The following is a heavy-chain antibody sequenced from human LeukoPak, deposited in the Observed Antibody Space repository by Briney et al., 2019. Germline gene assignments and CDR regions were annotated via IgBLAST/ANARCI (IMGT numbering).Heavy chain of an antibody. CDR2: IYYSGST. V-gene: IGHV4-59*01. Sequence: SETLSLTCTVSGGSISSYYWSWIRQPPGKGLEWIGYIYYSGSTNYNPSLKSRVTISVDTSKNQFSLRLSSVTAADTAVYYCASRDGYNGSFDYWGQGTLVTVSS. CDR3: ASRDGYNGSFDY. D-gene: IGHD5-24*01. J-gene: IGHJ4*02. CDR1: GGSISSYY.